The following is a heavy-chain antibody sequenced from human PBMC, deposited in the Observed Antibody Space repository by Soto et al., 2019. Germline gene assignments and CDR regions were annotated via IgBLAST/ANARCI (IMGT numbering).Heavy chain of an antibody. J-gene: IGHJ4*02. CDR1: GFTFSSYA. V-gene: IGHV3-23*01. CDR3: AKDSCSGDSCYFWDY. D-gene: IGHD2-15*01. CDR2: ISGSGGNT. Sequence: GGSLRISCAASGFTFSSYAMSWVRQSPGKGLEWVSTISGSGGNTYYADSVKGRFTISRDNSKNTLYLQMSSLRAEDTAVYYCAKDSCSGDSCYFWDYWGQGTLVTVSS.